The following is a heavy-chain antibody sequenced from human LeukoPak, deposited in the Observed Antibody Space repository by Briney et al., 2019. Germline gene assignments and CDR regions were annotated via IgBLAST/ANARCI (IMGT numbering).Heavy chain of an antibody. D-gene: IGHD7-27*01. CDR2: IRADGSDK. CDR3: VQDRDWGFGY. J-gene: IGHJ4*02. Sequence: GGSLRLSCAASGFNFRTHGMHWVRQAPGKGLEWVTFIRADGSDKYYRHSVEGRFTISRDNSQNTLYLQMNSLRAEDTAIYYCVQDRDWGFGYWGQGTLVIVSS. CDR1: GFNFRTHG. V-gene: IGHV3-30*02.